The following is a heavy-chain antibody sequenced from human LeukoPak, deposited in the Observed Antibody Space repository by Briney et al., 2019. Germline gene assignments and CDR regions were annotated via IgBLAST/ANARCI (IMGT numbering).Heavy chain of an antibody. CDR1: GGSISSSSYY. D-gene: IGHD5-18*01. Sequence: SETLSLTCTVSGGSISSSSYYWGWIRQPPGKGLEWIGSIYYSGSTYYNPSLKSRVTISVDTSKNQFSLKLSSVTAADTAVYYCARGYSYARFFDYWGQGTLVTVSS. V-gene: IGHV4-39*07. CDR3: ARGYSYARFFDY. J-gene: IGHJ4*02. CDR2: IYYSGST.